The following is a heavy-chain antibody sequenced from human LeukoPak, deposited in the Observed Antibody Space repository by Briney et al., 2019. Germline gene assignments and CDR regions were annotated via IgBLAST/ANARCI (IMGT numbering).Heavy chain of an antibody. J-gene: IGHJ4*02. D-gene: IGHD2-2*01. CDR1: GGTLSRYA. CDR3: ARDFCSTSCNLGY. Sequence: SVKVSCKTSGGTLSRYAISWVRQAPGQGLEWMGEIIPIFGTANYAQRFQGRVTITADESTSTAYMELSSLRSEDTAVYYCARDFCSTSCNLGYWGQGTLVTVSS. CDR2: IIPIFGTA. V-gene: IGHV1-69*13.